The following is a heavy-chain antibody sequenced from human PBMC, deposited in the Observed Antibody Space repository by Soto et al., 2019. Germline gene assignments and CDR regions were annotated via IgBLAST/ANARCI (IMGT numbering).Heavy chain of an antibody. CDR3: ARVYSSGWYDY. J-gene: IGHJ4*02. CDR2: IYYSGST. CDR1: GDSISSYY. D-gene: IGHD6-19*01. Sequence: SVTLSLTCTVSGDSISSYYWSWIRQPPGKGLEWIGYIYYSGSTNYNPSLKSRVTISVDTSKNQFSLKLSSVTAADTAVYYCARVYSSGWYDYWGQGALVTVSS. V-gene: IGHV4-59*01.